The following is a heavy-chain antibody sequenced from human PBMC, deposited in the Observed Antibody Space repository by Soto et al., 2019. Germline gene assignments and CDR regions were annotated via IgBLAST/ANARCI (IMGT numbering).Heavy chain of an antibody. CDR2: IDNNGVT. V-gene: IGHV4-39*01. CDR3: GKILVGATGHTDADS. CDR1: GGSVYSNGHY. D-gene: IGHD2-15*01. Sequence: PSETLSLTCIVSGGSVYSNGHYWGWIRQPPGKGLEWIGSIDNNGVTNYNSSLKSRVTISRDTSKNQFSLRLTSETAADTAVYYCGKILVGATGHTDADSWGPGTLVTVSS. J-gene: IGHJ4*02.